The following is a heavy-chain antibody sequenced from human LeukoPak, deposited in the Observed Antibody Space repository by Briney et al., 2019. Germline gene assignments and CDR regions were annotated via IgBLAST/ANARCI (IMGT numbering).Heavy chain of an antibody. CDR2: INHSGRT. V-gene: IGHV4-34*01. CDR1: GGSFSDYF. Sequence: PSETLSLTCAIYGGSFSDYFWGWIRQPPGKGLEWIGEINHSGRTYYNPSLKSRVTISVDTSKNQFSLNLSSVTAADTAVYYCARDVVVVPAAIHYGMDVWGQGTTVTVSS. D-gene: IGHD2-2*01. J-gene: IGHJ6*02. CDR3: ARDVVVVPAAIHYGMDV.